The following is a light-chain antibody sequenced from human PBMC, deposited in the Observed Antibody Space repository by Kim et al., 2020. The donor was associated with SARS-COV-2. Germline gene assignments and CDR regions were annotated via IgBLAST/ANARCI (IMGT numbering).Light chain of an antibody. J-gene: IGKJ1*01. CDR3: QQYNSYSWT. V-gene: IGKV1-5*01. Sequence: ASEGDRVTNTCRASQSISIWLGWYQQKPGKAPKLLIYDASSLESGVPSRFSGSRSGTEFTLTNSSLQPDDFATYYCQQYNSYSWTFGQGTKVDIK. CDR2: DAS. CDR1: QSISIW.